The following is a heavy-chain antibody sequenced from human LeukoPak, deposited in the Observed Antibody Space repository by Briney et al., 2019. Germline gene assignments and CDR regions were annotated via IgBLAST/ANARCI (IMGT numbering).Heavy chain of an antibody. CDR3: VRGLSWGSGSGYFDF. D-gene: IGHD7-27*01. J-gene: IGHJ4*02. V-gene: IGHV4-59*01. CDR1: RGSISGYY. Sequence: PSETLSLTCTVSRGSISGYYWSWVRQPPGKGPEWIGYFYYSVTTNYNPSLKSRVTISVDTSKNQFSLNLTSVTAADTAVYYCVRGLSWGSGSGYFDFWGQGTLVTVPS. CDR2: FYYSVTT.